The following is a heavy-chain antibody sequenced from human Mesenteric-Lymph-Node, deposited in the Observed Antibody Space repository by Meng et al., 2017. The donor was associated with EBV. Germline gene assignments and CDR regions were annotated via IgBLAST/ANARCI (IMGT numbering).Heavy chain of an antibody. CDR3: AVSGYSGYDYGMDV. CDR1: GGSVTSGGYY. D-gene: IGHD5-12*01. Sequence: VPLRESGPRLGKPSQTLSLTCAVSGGSVTSGGYYWSWIRQSPGKGLEWIGFIYYSGSSYYNPSLKSRVTISVDTSKNQFSLTLSSVTAADTAVYYCAVSGYSGYDYGMDVWGLGTTVTVSS. V-gene: IGHV4-30-4*01. CDR2: IYYSGSS. J-gene: IGHJ6*04.